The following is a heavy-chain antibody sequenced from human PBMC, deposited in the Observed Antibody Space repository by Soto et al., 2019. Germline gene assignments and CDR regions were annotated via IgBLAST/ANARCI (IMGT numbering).Heavy chain of an antibody. CDR1: GYSFTSHW. D-gene: IGHD3-22*01. V-gene: IGHV5-51*01. J-gene: IGHJ6*02. Sequence: GESLKISCKASGYSFTSHWIGWVRQMSGKGLEWMGIINPGDSDTRYSPSFQGQVTISVDKSISTAYLQWSSLKASDNAMYYCARQNAPFIVDYYGMDVWGQGTTVTVSS. CDR3: ARQNAPFIVDYYGMDV. CDR2: INPGDSDT.